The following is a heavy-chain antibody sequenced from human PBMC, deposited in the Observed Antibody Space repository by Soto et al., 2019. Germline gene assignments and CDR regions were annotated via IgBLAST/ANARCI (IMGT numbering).Heavy chain of an antibody. J-gene: IGHJ4*02. CDR3: ARSNRGISSGWSFDY. CDR2: IYHSGST. D-gene: IGHD6-19*01. V-gene: IGHV4-30-2*01. CDR1: GGSISSGGYS. Sequence: SETLSLTCAVSGGSISSGGYSWSWIRQPPGKGLEWIGYIYHSGSTYYDPSLKSRVTISVDRSKNQFSLKLSSVTAADTAVYYCARSNRGISSGWSFDYWGQGTLVTVSS.